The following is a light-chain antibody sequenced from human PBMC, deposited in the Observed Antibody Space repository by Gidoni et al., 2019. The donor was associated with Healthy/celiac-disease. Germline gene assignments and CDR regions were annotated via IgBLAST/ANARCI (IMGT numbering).Light chain of an antibody. CDR3: QQSYSTLLT. CDR1: QSISSY. CDR2: AAS. Sequence: DIQMTQSPSSLSASVGDRVTITCRASQSISSYLNWYQQKPGKAPKLLIYAASSVQSGVPSRFRGSGSGTDFTLTISSLQPEDFATYYCQQSYSTLLTFGGGTKVEIK. J-gene: IGKJ4*01. V-gene: IGKV1-39*01.